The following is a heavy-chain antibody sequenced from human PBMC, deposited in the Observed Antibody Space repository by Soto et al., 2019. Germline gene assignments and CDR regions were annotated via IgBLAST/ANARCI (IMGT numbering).Heavy chain of an antibody. CDR3: AREGHEGWFDP. CDR2: IWSDGSNR. J-gene: IGHJ5*02. Sequence: QVQLVESGGGVVQPGRSLRLPCAASGFTFTTYGFHWVRQAPGKGLEWVALIWSDGSNRYYADSVKGRFTISRDNFKNTLYLQMNSLRAEDTAVYYCAREGHEGWFDPWGQGTLVTVSS. V-gene: IGHV3-33*01. CDR1: GFTFTTYG.